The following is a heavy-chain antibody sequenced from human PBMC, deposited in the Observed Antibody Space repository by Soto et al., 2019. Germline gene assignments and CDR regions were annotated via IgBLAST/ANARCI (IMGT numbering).Heavy chain of an antibody. D-gene: IGHD5-18*01. V-gene: IGHV4-59*01. Sequence: SETLSLTCTVSGGSISSYYWSWIRQPPGKGLEWIGYILYSGSSNYNPSLKSRVTISVDTSKNQFSLKVSSVTAADTAVYYCAREAIGVRGYRYGYIDYWGQGTLVT. CDR2: ILYSGSS. CDR1: GGSISSYY. J-gene: IGHJ4*02. CDR3: AREAIGVRGYRYGYIDY.